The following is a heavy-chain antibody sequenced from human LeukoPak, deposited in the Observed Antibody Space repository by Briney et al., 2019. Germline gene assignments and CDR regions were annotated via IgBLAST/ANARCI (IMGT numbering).Heavy chain of an antibody. J-gene: IGHJ6*02. V-gene: IGHV1-8*01. CDR2: MNPNSGNT. Sequence: ASVKVFCKASGYTFTSYDINWVRQATGQGLEWMGWMNPNSGNTGYAQKFQGRVTMTRNTSISTAYMELSSLRSEDTAVYYCARESSGWYNYYYYGMDVWGQGTTVTVSS. D-gene: IGHD6-19*01. CDR1: GYTFTSYD. CDR3: ARESSGWYNYYYYGMDV.